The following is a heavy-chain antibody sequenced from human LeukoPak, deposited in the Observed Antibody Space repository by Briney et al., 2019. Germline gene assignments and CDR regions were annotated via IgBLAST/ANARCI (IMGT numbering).Heavy chain of an antibody. CDR3: ARDGGLYGDFAEYFQH. D-gene: IGHD4-17*01. J-gene: IGHJ1*01. Sequence: PGGSLRLSCAASGFTFSNAWMSWVRQAPGKGLEWVGRIKSKTDGGTTDYAAPVKGRFTISRDDSKNTLYLQMNSLRAEDTAVYYCARDGGLYGDFAEYFQHWGQGTLVTVSS. V-gene: IGHV3-15*01. CDR1: GFTFSNAW. CDR2: IKSKTDGGTT.